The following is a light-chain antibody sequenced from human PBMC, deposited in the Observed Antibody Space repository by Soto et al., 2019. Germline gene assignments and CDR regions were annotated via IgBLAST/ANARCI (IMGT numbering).Light chain of an antibody. Sequence: DIQMTQSPSTLSASVGDRVTITCRASQSISSWLAWYQQKPGKAPKLLIYDASSLESGVPSRFSGSRSGTEFTLTISSLQPDDFETYYCQQYNSYLYTFGQGTKVDI. CDR2: DAS. CDR1: QSISSW. J-gene: IGKJ2*01. V-gene: IGKV1-5*01. CDR3: QQYNSYLYT.